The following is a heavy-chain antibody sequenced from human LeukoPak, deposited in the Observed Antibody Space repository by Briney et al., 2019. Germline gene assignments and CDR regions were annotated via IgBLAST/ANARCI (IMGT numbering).Heavy chain of an antibody. CDR1: GFTFSSYC. D-gene: IGHD3-16*01. V-gene: IGHV3-7*03. CDR2: INHNGNVN. CDR3: ARGGGLDV. J-gene: IGHJ6*02. Sequence: GGSLRLSCAVSGFTFSSYCMNWARHAPGKGLEWVASINHNGNVNYYVNSVKDRFTISRDNAKNSLYLQMSNFRAEDTAVYFCARGGGLDVWGQGATVTVSS.